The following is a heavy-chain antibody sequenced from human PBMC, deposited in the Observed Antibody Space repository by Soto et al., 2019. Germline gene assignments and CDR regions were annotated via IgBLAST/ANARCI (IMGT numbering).Heavy chain of an antibody. CDR1: ESSVRRDW. J-gene: IGHJ4*02. CDR2: TNQDGSEK. V-gene: IGHV3-7*04. Sequence: EVPLVESGGGSVQTGGSLRLSCAISESSVRRDWMNWVRQAPGKGLEWVAHTNQDGSEKYYVDSVKGRFTISRDNAKNSLYLQMNNLRVEDTAMYYCSGGVGDAFWGQGTLVTVSS. D-gene: IGHD3-16*01. CDR3: SGGVGDAF.